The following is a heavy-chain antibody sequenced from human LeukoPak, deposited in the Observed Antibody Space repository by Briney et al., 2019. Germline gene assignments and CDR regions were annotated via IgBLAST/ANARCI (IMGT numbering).Heavy chain of an antibody. CDR2: IYSGGST. D-gene: IGHD2-2*01. V-gene: IGHV3-53*01. Sequence: GGSLRLSCAASGFTFSSNYMSWVRQAPGKGLEWVSVIYSGGSTYYSDSVKGRFTISRDNSKNTLYLQMNSLTVEDTAVYYCAKDRQYEYYYHYYMDVWGKGTTVTVSS. J-gene: IGHJ6*03. CDR3: AKDRQYEYYYHYYMDV. CDR1: GFTFSSNY.